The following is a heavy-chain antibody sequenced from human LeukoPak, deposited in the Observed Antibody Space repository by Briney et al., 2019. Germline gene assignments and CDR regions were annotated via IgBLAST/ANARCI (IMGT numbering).Heavy chain of an antibody. Sequence: SVKVSCKASGGTFSSYAISWVRQAPGQGLEWTGGIIPIFGTANYAQKFQGRVTITADESTSTAYMELSSLRSEDTAVYYCARDLYCGGDCYSGRNWFDPWGQGTLVIVSS. CDR3: ARDLYCGGDCYSGRNWFDP. CDR1: GGTFSSYA. J-gene: IGHJ5*02. D-gene: IGHD2-21*01. V-gene: IGHV1-69*13. CDR2: IIPIFGTA.